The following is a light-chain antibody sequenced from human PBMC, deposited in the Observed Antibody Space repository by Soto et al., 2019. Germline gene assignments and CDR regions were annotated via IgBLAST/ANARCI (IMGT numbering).Light chain of an antibody. Sequence: EIVMTQSPATLSVPPGERATLSCRASQSVNINLAWYQQKPVQAPTLLFYVSSTRATGIPARFSGSGSGTEFTLTISSLQAEDCAVYYCQQYNDWPRTFAGGTKVDIK. CDR3: QQYNDWPRT. J-gene: IGKJ4*02. V-gene: IGKV3-15*01. CDR1: QSVNIN. CDR2: VSS.